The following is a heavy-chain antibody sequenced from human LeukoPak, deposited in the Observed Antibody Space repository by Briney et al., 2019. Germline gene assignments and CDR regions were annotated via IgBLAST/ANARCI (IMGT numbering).Heavy chain of an antibody. CDR3: ASRHCSGENCYAGPLDF. Sequence: GGSLRLSCAASGFTFSSYAMHWVRQAPGKGLEGVAVISYDGSNKYYADSVKGRFTVSSDVSKNTLYLQMNNLRGEDTAVYYCASRHCSGENCYAGPLDFWGQGIQVTVSS. CDR1: GFTFSSYA. CDR2: ISYDGSNK. J-gene: IGHJ4*02. V-gene: IGHV3-30-3*01. D-gene: IGHD2-8*02.